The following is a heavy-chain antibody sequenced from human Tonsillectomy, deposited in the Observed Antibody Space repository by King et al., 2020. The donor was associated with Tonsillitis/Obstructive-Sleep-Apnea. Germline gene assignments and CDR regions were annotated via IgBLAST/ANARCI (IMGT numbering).Heavy chain of an antibody. CDR2: ICSSSGYI. D-gene: IGHD2-2*01. Sequence: VQLVESGGGLVKPGGSLRLSCAASGVTFSSDSMNWVRQAPGKGLEWGSSICSSSGYIYYADSVKGRFTLSRDNAKNSLYLQMNSLRAEDTAVYYCARDRCSSTSGVGQDVWGKGTTVTVSS. J-gene: IGHJ6*04. CDR1: GVTFSSDS. V-gene: IGHV3-21*01. CDR3: ARDRCSSTSGVGQDV.